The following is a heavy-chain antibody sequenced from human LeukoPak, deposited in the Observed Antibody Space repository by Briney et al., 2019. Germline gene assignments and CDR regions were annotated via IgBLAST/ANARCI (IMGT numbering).Heavy chain of an antibody. CDR1: GFALGRTSGMG. Sequence: SGPALLQPTRTLTLTFTFSGFALGRTSGMGVNWIRQPPGKALEWLTRIDWEDDKFYSSSLKTRLTISKDPSKNPVVLTMTNMDPVDTATYYCARTPFTISPGNLDNWGRGTLVTVSS. J-gene: IGHJ4*02. CDR2: IDWEDDK. V-gene: IGHV2-70*04. D-gene: IGHD2-2*03. CDR3: ARTPFTISPGNLDN.